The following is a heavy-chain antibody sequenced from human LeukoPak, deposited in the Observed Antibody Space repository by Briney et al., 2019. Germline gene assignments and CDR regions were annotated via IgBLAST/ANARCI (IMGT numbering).Heavy chain of an antibody. D-gene: IGHD1-14*01. J-gene: IGHJ4*02. V-gene: IGHV3-23*01. Sequence: PGGSLRLSCAASGFTFSSYAMTWVRQAPGRGLEWVSASTGSGGTTYYADSVMGRFTISRDNAKNTVSLQMNSLKAEDTAVYYCGTVFDHWGPGILVTVSS. CDR3: GTVFDH. CDR1: GFTFSSYA. CDR2: STGSGGTT.